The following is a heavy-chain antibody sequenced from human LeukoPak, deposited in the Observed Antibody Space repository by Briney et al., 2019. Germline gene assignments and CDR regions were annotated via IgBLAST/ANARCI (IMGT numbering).Heavy chain of an antibody. J-gene: IGHJ4*02. CDR2: IYTGGST. V-gene: IGHV4-4*07. CDR1: GTSINSYY. D-gene: IGHD6-13*01. Sequence: SETLSLTCTVSGTSINSYYWTWIRQPAGKGLEWIGRIYTGGSTNYSPSLKSRVTMSLDTSKNQFSLRLSSVTAADTAVYYCARNAGDFWGQGTLVTVSS. CDR3: ARNAGDF.